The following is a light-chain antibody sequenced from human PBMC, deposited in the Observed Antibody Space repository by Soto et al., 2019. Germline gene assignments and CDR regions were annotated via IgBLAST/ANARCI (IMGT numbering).Light chain of an antibody. CDR2: AAS. V-gene: IGKV1-39*01. Sequence: DIQMTQSPSSLSASVGDRVTITCRASQSISSYLNWYQQKPGKAPKLLIYAASSLQSGVPSRFSGSGSGTDFTLTISSLQPEDFATYYRKQSYTTLWTFGQGTKVDIK. CDR1: QSISSY. CDR3: KQSYTTLWT. J-gene: IGKJ1*01.